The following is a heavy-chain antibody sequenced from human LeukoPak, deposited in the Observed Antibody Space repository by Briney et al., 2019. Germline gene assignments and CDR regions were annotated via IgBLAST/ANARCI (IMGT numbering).Heavy chain of an antibody. CDR3: ARAEYYYGSGSIKLDY. J-gene: IGHJ4*02. Sequence: ASVKVSCKASGYTFTSYGISWVRQAPGQGLEWMGWISAYNGNTNYAQKLQGRVTMTTDTSTSTAYMELRSLRSDDTAVYYCARAEYYYGSGSIKLDYWGQGTLVTVSS. V-gene: IGHV1-18*01. CDR2: ISAYNGNT. CDR1: GYTFTSYG. D-gene: IGHD3-10*01.